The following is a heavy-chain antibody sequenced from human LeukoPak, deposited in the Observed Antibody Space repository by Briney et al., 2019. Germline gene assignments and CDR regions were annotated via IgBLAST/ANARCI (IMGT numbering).Heavy chain of an antibody. CDR2: IKQDGSEK. Sequence: PGGSLRLSCAASGFTFSSYWMSWVRQAPGKGLEWVASIKQDGSEKYYVDSVKGRFTISRDNAKNSLYLQMNSLRAEDTAVYCCSTNNAYLYDYWGQGTLVTVSS. CDR3: STNNAYLYDY. D-gene: IGHD2-8*01. CDR1: GFTFSSYW. V-gene: IGHV3-7*01. J-gene: IGHJ4*02.